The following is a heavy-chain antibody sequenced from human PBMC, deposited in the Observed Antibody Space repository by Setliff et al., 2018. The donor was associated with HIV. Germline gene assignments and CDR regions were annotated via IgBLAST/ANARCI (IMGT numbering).Heavy chain of an antibody. V-gene: IGHV4-34*01. J-gene: IGHJ6*03. CDR2: TNPSGST. D-gene: IGHD1-26*01. CDR1: VGSFSGHY. CDR3: ARGQDLGATWTGYYYYYMDV. Sequence: SETLSLTCAVYVGSFSGHYWIWIRPPPGKGLEWIGETNPSGSTKYNPSLKSRVTISVDRSKNQFSLKLTSVTAADTAVYYCARGQDLGATWTGYYYYYMDVWGKGTTVTVSS.